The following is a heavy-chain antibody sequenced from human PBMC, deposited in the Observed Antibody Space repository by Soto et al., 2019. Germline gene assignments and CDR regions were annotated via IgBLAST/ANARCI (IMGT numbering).Heavy chain of an antibody. CDR1: GGSISSYY. CDR3: ARFLFYYYYMDV. Sequence: SETLSLTCTVSGGSISSYYWSWIRQPPGKGLEWIGYIYYSGSTNYNPSLKSRVLISVDTSKNQYALKLSSVTAADTAVYYCARFLFYYYYMDVWGKGTTVTVSS. J-gene: IGHJ6*03. V-gene: IGHV4-59*01. CDR2: IYYSGST. D-gene: IGHD3-10*01.